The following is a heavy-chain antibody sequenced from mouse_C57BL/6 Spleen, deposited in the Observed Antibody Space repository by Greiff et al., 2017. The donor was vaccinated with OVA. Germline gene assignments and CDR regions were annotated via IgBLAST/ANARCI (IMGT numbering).Heavy chain of an antibody. CDR3: AREDSNYYFDY. V-gene: IGHV5-4*01. D-gene: IGHD2-5*01. Sequence: EVKLVESGGGLVKPGGSLKLSCAASGFTFSSYAMSWVRQTPEKRLEWVATISDGGSYTYYPDNVKGRFTISRDNAKNNLYLQMSHLKSEDTAMYYCAREDSNYYFDYGGQGTTLTVSS. CDR1: GFTFSSYA. CDR2: ISDGGSYT. J-gene: IGHJ2*01.